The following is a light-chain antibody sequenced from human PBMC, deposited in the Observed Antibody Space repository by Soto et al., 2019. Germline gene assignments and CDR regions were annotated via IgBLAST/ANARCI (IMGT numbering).Light chain of an antibody. J-gene: IGKJ1*01. Sequence: DIVMTQAPATLSVSPGKRATLSCRASQTINNNVDGYQLTDGKVKRLLIYGASNRDTDVPARFSGIGSGTELTLTISSLQSEDFAEYHCQQYNNWPQTFGQGTKVDIK. CDR1: QTINNN. CDR2: GAS. CDR3: QQYNNWPQT. V-gene: IGKV3-15*01.